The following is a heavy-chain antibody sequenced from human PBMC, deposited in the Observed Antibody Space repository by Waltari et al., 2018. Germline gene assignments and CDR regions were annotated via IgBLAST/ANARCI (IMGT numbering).Heavy chain of an antibody. Sequence: QVQLVQSGAEGKQPGASMKVPCQASGHTFTGYYMHWVRQAPGQGLEWMGRINPNSGATNYTQKFQGRVTMTRDKSISTAYMELSRLRSDDTAVYYCAREGPEGLDYGGQGTLVTVSS. CDR2: INPNSGAT. J-gene: IGHJ4*02. V-gene: IGHV1-2*06. CDR3: AREGPEGLDY. CDR1: GHTFTGYY.